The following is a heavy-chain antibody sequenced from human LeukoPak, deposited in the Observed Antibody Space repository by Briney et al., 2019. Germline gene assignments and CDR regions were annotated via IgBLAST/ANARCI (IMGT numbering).Heavy chain of an antibody. CDR3: ARVLSSSWSLYYFDY. CDR1: GGSISSGSYF. CDR2: IHTSGST. V-gene: IGHV4-61*02. J-gene: IGHJ4*02. Sequence: SQTLSLTCTVSGGSISSGSYFWSWIRQPAGKGLEWIGRIHTSGSTNYNPSLKSRVTISVDTSKNHFSLKLSSVTAADTAVYYCARVLSSSWSLYYFDYWGQGTLVTVSS. D-gene: IGHD6-13*01.